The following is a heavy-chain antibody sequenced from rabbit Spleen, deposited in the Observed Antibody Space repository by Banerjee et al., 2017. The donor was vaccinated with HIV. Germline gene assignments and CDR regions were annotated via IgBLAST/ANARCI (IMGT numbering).Heavy chain of an antibody. J-gene: IGHJ3*01. CDR3: ARDSGSGDYIDVYFDF. V-gene: IGHV1S45*01. CDR2: IYGGNSAT. D-gene: IGHD1-1*01. CDR1: GFDFSTYG. Sequence: QEQLVESGGGLVQPGGSLKLSCKASGFDFSTYGVTWVRQAPGKGLEWIACIYGGNSATAYASWAKGRFTISKSSSTTVTLQMTGLTAADTATYFCARDSGSGDYIDVYFDFWGQGTLVTVS.